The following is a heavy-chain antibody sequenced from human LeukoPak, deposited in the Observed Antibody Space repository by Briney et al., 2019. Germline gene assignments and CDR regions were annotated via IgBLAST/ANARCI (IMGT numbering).Heavy chain of an antibody. CDR1: GGSISSYY. D-gene: IGHD2-15*01. CDR2: IYYSGST. V-gene: IGHV4-59*01. CDR3: AREVGYCSGGSCYSYFDY. J-gene: IGHJ4*02. Sequence: SETLSLTCTVSGGSISSYYWSWIRQPPGKGLEWIVYIYYSGSTNYNASLTNRVTISVDTSKNQFSLKLSSVTAADTAVYYCAREVGYCSGGSCYSYFDYWGQGTLVTVSS.